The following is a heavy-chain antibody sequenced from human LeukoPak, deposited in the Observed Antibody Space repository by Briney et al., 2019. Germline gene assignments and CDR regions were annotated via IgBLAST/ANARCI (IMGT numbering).Heavy chain of an antibody. CDR1: GFTFSSYW. CDR3: ARPAASLWFGELWYFDY. V-gene: IGHV3-7*01. CDR2: IKQDGSEK. D-gene: IGHD3-10*01. Sequence: PGGSLRLSCAASGFTFSSYWMSWVRQAPGKGLEWVANIKQDGSEKYYVDSVKGRFTISRDNAKNSLYLQMNSLRAEDTAVCYCARPAASLWFGELWYFDYWGQGTLVTVSS. J-gene: IGHJ4*02.